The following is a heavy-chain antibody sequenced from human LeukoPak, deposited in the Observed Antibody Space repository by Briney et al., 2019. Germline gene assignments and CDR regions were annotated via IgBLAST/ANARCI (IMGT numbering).Heavy chain of an antibody. V-gene: IGHV5-51*01. CDR3: ARRPPASSSWDS. Sequence: GESLKISCKGSGYSFSTYWIGWVRQMPRKGLEWMGIIYPGDSDTSYSPSFQGQVAISADKSISTAYLQWSSLKASDTAMYYCARRPPASSSWDSWGQGTPVTVSS. J-gene: IGHJ4*02. D-gene: IGHD6-13*01. CDR2: IYPGDSDT. CDR1: GYSFSTYW.